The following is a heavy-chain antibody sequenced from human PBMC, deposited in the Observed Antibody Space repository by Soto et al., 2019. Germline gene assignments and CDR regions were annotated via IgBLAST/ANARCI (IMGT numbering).Heavy chain of an antibody. Sequence: QVQLVESGGGLVKPGGSLRLSCAASGFTFSDDYMSWIRQAPGKGLEWVSYISSSRSITNYADSVKGRFTISKDNARNSLSLQMNSLRAEDTAVYYCARDYGRLDYWGQGALVTVSS. J-gene: IGHJ4*02. V-gene: IGHV3-11*05. CDR2: ISSSRSIT. CDR3: ARDYGRLDY. CDR1: GFTFSDDY. D-gene: IGHD4-17*01.